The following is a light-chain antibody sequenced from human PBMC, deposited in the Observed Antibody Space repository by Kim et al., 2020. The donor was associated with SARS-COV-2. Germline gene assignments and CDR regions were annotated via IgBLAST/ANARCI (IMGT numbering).Light chain of an antibody. Sequence: SVALGQTAIITCGENNIGIKNVHWYQQKAGQAPVVVIYRDTNRPSGIPERFSGSNSGDTATLTISGAQPGDEADYYCQVWDSTTDVFGAGTKVTVL. V-gene: IGLV3-9*01. CDR3: QVWDSTTDV. J-gene: IGLJ1*01. CDR1: NIGIKN. CDR2: RDT.